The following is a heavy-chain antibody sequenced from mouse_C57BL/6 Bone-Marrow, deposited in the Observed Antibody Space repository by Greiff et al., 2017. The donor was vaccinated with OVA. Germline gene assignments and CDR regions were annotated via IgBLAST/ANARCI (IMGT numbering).Heavy chain of an antibody. CDR3: TTILWLRRRDLYAMDY. CDR1: GFNIKDDY. Sequence: EVQLVESGAELVRPGASVKLSCTASGFNIKDDYMHWVKQRPEQGLEWIGWIDPENGDTEYASKFQGKATITADTSSNTAYLQLSSLTSEDTAVYYCTTILWLRRRDLYAMDYWGQGTSVTVSS. J-gene: IGHJ4*01. D-gene: IGHD2-2*01. CDR2: IDPENGDT. V-gene: IGHV14-4*01.